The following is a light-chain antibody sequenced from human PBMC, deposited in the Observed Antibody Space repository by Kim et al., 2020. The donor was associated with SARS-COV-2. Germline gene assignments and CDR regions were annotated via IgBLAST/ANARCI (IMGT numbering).Light chain of an antibody. CDR2: GRN. J-gene: IGLJ2*01. CDR1: SLRSYY. V-gene: IGLV3-19*01. CDR3: QSRDSGGNVV. Sequence: SSELTQDPAVSVAVGQTVRITCQGDSLRSYYATWYQQKPRQAPVLVIYGRNNRSSGIPDRFSGSASGNTASLTISGAQAEDEAEFYCQSRDSGGNVVFGGGTKLTVL.